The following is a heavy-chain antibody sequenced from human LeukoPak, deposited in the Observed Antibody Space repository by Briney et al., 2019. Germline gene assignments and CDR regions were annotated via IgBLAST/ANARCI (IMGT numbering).Heavy chain of an antibody. CDR2: ISGSGGST. CDR3: AKVPYYDFWSGYHIPHYFDY. D-gene: IGHD3-3*01. V-gene: IGHV3-23*01. CDR1: GFTFSSYA. Sequence: GGSLRLSCAASGFTFSSYAMSWVRQAPGKGLEWVSVISGSGGSTYYADSVKGRFTISRDNSKNTLYLQMNSLRAEDTAVYYCAKVPYYDFWSGYHIPHYFDYWGQGTLVTVSS. J-gene: IGHJ4*02.